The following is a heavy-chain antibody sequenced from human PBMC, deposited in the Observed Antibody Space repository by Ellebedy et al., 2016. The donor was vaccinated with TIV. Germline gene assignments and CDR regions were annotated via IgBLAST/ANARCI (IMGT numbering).Heavy chain of an antibody. CDR3: ARDRTAGGYYYGSVYPFDY. D-gene: IGHD3-10*01. V-gene: IGHV3-11*06. Sequence: GESLKISCAASGFTFSDYYMTWIRQAPGKGLELVSYISSSSSYTNYADSVKGRFTISRDNAKNSLYLQMNSLRAEDTAVYYCARDRTAGGYYYGSVYPFDYWGQGTLVTVSS. CDR1: GFTFSDYY. J-gene: IGHJ4*02. CDR2: ISSSSSYT.